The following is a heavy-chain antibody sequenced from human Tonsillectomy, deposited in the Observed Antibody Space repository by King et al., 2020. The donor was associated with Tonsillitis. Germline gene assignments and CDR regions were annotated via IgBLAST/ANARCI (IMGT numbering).Heavy chain of an antibody. CDR2: ISSSSSYI. Sequence: QLVQSGGGLVKPGGSLRLSCAASGFTFSSYSMNWVRQAPGKGLEWVSSISSSSSYIYYADSVKGRFTISRDNAKNSLYLQMNSLRAEDTAVYYCARVSSGYYDAFDIWGQGTMVTVSS. V-gene: IGHV3-21*01. J-gene: IGHJ3*02. CDR3: ARVSSGYYDAFDI. CDR1: GFTFSSYS. D-gene: IGHD3-22*01.